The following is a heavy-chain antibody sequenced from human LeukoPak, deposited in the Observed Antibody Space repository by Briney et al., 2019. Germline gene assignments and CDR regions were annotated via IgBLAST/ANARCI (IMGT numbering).Heavy chain of an antibody. CDR1: GFTFSSHW. V-gene: IGHV3-7*02. J-gene: IGHJ4*02. CDR2: IKQDRSEK. Sequence: PGGSLRLSCAASGFTFSSHWMSWVRQAPGKGLEWVTNIKQDRSEKYYVDSVKGRFTISRDNAKNSLYLQMNSLRAEDTAVYYCARGNYFDYWGQGTLVTVSS. CDR3: ARGNYFDY.